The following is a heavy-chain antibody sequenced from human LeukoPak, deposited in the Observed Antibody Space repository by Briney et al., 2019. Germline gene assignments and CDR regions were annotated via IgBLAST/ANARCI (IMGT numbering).Heavy chain of an antibody. CDR1: GFTFSSYP. CDR2: IGYDGVQQ. V-gene: IGHV3-30*04. J-gene: IGHJ4*02. CDR3: ARDFIRGAPDYFDL. Sequence: PGGSLRLSCTVSGFTFSSYPFHWVRQAPGKGLEWVAVIGYDGVQQFYTDSVKGRFTISRDDSKSTLYLQMDRLRVEDTAVYYCARDFIRGAPDYFDLGGQGTLVIV. D-gene: IGHD3-10*01.